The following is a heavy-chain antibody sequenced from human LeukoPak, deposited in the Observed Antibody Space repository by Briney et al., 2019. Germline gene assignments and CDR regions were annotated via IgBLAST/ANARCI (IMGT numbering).Heavy chain of an antibody. CDR1: GGTFSSYA. CDR3: ARVPPFLYYDSSGYPDY. CDR2: IIPILGIA. J-gene: IGHJ4*02. V-gene: IGHV1-69*04. Sequence: SVKVSCKASGGTFSSYAISWVRQAPGQGLEWMGRIIPILGIANYAQKVQGRVTITADKSTSTAYMELSSLRSEDTAVYYCARVPPFLYYDSSGYPDYWGQGTLVTVSS. D-gene: IGHD3-22*01.